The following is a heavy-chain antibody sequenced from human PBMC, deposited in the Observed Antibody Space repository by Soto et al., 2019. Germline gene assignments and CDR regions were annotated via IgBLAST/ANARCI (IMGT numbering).Heavy chain of an antibody. V-gene: IGHV4-4*02. CDR1: SGSISSSNW. J-gene: IGHJ3*02. CDR3: ARGDSDYYGSGSYYGDAFDI. Sequence: QVQLQESGPGLVKPSGTLSLTCAVSSGSISSSNWWSWVRQPPGKGLEWIGEIYHSGSTNYNPSLKSRVTISVDKSKNQFSLKLSSVTAADTAVYYCARGDSDYYGSGSYYGDAFDIWGQGTMVTVSS. CDR2: IYHSGST. D-gene: IGHD3-10*01.